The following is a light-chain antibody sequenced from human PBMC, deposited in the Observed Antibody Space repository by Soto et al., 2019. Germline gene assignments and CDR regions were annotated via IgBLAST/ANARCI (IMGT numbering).Light chain of an antibody. CDR1: QDISNY. CDR3: QQLNSYPLT. J-gene: IGKJ4*01. Sequence: IQLTQSPSSLSASVGDRVTITCRASQDISNYLAWYQREPGKAPKLLIYTASTLQSGVPSRFSGSGSGTDFTLTISSLQPEDFASYYCQQLNSYPLTFGGGTKVEIK. CDR2: TAS. V-gene: IGKV1-9*01.